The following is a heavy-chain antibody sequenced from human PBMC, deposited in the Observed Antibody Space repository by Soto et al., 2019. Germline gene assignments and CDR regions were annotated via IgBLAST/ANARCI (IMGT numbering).Heavy chain of an antibody. CDR2: IYYSGST. CDR1: GGSISSGDYY. J-gene: IGHJ5*02. V-gene: IGHV4-31*03. CDR3: ARWWSGSRQGFDP. Sequence: QVQLQESGPGLVKPSQTLSLTCTVSGGSISSGDYYWSWIRQHPGKGLEWIGYIYYSGSTYYNPSLKSRVTTSVDTSKNQFSLKLSSVTAAGTAVYYCARWWSGSRQGFDPWGQGTLVTVSS. D-gene: IGHD3-3*01.